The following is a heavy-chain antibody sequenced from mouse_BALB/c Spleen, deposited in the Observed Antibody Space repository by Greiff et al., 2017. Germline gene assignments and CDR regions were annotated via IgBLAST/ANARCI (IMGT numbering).Heavy chain of an antibody. V-gene: IGHV14-3*02. CDR1: GFNIKDTY. D-gene: IGHD4-1*01. CDR3: ARGAGTDPFAY. Sequence: EVQLQQSGAELVKPGASVKLSCTASGFNIKDTYMHWVKQRPEQGLEWIGRIDPANGNTKYDPKFQGKATITADTSSNTAYLQLSSLTSEDTAVYYCARGAGTDPFAYWGQGTLVTVSA. CDR2: IDPANGNT. J-gene: IGHJ3*01.